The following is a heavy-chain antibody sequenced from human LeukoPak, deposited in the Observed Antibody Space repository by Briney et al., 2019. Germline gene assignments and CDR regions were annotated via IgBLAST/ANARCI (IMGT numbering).Heavy chain of an antibody. V-gene: IGHV5-51*01. CDR2: IYPGDPDT. D-gene: IGHD3-10*01. CDR3: ARHHGSGRLYDRSMDV. Sequence: GESLKISCKGSGYSFTSYWIGWVRQMPGKGLEWMGIIYPGDPDTRYSPSFQGQVTISADKSISTAYLQWSSLKASDTAMYYCARHHGSGRLYDRSMDVWGKGTTVTVSS. J-gene: IGHJ6*04. CDR1: GYSFTSYW.